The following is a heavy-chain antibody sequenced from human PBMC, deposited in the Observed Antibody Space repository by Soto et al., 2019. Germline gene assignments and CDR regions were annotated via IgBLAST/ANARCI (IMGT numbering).Heavy chain of an antibody. CDR3: ARAWRGYSQANSWFDP. Sequence: QVQLVESGGGVVQPGRSLRLSCAASGFTFSSYGMHWVRQAPGKGLEWVAVIWYDGSNKYYADSVKGRFTISRDNSKNTRDLQMNSLRAEETAVYYCARAWRGYSQANSWFDPWGQGTLVTVSS. D-gene: IGHD3-3*01. V-gene: IGHV3-33*01. CDR2: IWYDGSNK. CDR1: GFTFSSYG. J-gene: IGHJ5*02.